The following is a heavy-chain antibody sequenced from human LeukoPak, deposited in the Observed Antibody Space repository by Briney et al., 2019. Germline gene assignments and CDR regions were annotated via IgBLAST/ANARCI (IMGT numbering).Heavy chain of an antibody. CDR1: GFTFDDYA. CDR2: ISWNSGSI. J-gene: IGHJ4*02. V-gene: IGHV3-9*03. Sequence: PGRSLRLSCAASGFTFDDYAMHWVRQAPGKGLEWVSGISWNSGSIGYADSVKGRFTISRDNAKNSLYLQMNSLRAEDMALCYCAKGDYYDSSGPPDYWGQGTLVTVSS. D-gene: IGHD3-22*01. CDR3: AKGDYYDSSGPPDY.